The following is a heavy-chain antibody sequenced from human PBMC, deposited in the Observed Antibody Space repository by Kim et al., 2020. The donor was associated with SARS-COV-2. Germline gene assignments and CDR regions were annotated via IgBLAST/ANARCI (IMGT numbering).Heavy chain of an antibody. J-gene: IGHJ4*02. CDR3: ARHLGSSFHSSLSF. D-gene: IGHD6-13*01. CDR1: GYSFANYW. CDR2: INPGDSDA. Sequence: GESLKISCKGSGYSFANYWVAWVRQMPGKGLDWMGIINPGDSDARYSPSSQGQVTISADKSISTAYLQWSSLKASDSAMYYCARHLGSSFHSSLSFWGQGTLVTVST. V-gene: IGHV5-51*01.